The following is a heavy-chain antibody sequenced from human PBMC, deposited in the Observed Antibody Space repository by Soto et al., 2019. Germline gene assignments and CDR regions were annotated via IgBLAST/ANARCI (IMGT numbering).Heavy chain of an antibody. J-gene: IGHJ4*02. CDR3: AKVRRPYRSSWYGGEGYFDY. D-gene: IGHD6-13*01. CDR2: IYYSGST. V-gene: IGHV4-39*01. CDR1: GGSIISSSYY. Sequence: SPTLSLTCTVSGGSIISSSYYWGWIRQPPGKGLEWIGSIYYSGSTYYNPSLKSRVTISVDKSKNQFSLKLNSVTAADTAVYYCAKVRRPYRSSWYGGEGYFDYWGQGTLVTVSS.